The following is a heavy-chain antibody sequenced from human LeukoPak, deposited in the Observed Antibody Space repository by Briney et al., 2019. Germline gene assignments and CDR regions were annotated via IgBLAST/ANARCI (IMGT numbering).Heavy chain of an antibody. D-gene: IGHD6-19*01. V-gene: IGHV3-74*01. Sequence: PGGSLTLSCAASGFTFSTYWKHWVRQRPGKGLVWVSRLSSYGSVTNYADSVNGRFTISRDNAKNTLYLQMNSRRAEDTAVYYCVRDRLYTSGLSDYWAQGTLVSVSS. CDR2: LSSYGSVT. CDR3: VRDRLYTSGLSDY. CDR1: GFTFSTYW. J-gene: IGHJ4*02.